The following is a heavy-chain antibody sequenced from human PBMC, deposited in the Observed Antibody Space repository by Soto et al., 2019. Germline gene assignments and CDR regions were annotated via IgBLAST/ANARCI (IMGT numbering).Heavy chain of an antibody. CDR3: ARWGHVVVVTAALDY. J-gene: IGHJ4*02. Sequence: QVQLVQSGAEVKKPGASVKVSCKASGDTFTDYYIHWVRQAPGQGLEWMGTVNPSGGHTTYAQHFLGRMTMTRDTFTSTLYMELTSLTYADTAVYYCARWGHVVVVTAALDYWGQGTLVTVSS. CDR1: GDTFTDYY. V-gene: IGHV1-46*01. CDR2: VNPSGGHT. D-gene: IGHD2-21*02.